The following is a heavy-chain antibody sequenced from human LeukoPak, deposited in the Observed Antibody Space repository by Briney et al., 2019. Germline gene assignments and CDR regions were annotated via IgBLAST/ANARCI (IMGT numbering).Heavy chain of an antibody. Sequence: PSETLSLTCAVYGGSFSGYYWSWIRQPPGKGLEWIGEINHSGSTNYNPSLKSRVTISVDTSKNQFSLKLSSVTAADTAVYYCARMATQIVVVPAAIPDWFDPWGQGTLVTVSS. CDR3: ARMATQIVVVPAAIPDWFDP. D-gene: IGHD2-2*02. J-gene: IGHJ5*02. CDR2: INHSGST. CDR1: GGSFSGYY. V-gene: IGHV4-34*01.